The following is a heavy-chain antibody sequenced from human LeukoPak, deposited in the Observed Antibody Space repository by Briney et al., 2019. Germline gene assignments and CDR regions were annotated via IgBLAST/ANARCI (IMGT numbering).Heavy chain of an antibody. CDR1: GFTFSSYA. CDR3: AKLGDYYDSSGYYLYYFDY. Sequence: SGGSLRLSCAASGFTFSSYAMSWVRQAPGKGLEWVSAISGSGGSTYYADSVKGRFTISRDNSKNTLYLQMNSLRAEDTAVYYCAKLGDYYDSSGYYLYYFDYWGQGTLVTVSS. CDR2: ISGSGGST. J-gene: IGHJ4*02. D-gene: IGHD3-22*01. V-gene: IGHV3-23*01.